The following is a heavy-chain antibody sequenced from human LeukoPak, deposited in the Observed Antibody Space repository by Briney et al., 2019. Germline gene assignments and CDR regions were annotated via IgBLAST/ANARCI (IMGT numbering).Heavy chain of an antibody. CDR3: ARLVYATQSDY. CDR1: GGSISSSSYY. Sequence: PSETLSLTCTVSGGSISSSSYYWGWIRQPPGKGLEWIGSIYYSGSTYYNPSLKSRVTISVDTSKNQFSLKLSSVTAADTAVYYCARLVYATQSDYWGQGTLVTVSS. D-gene: IGHD2-8*01. V-gene: IGHV4-39*01. J-gene: IGHJ4*02. CDR2: IYYSGST.